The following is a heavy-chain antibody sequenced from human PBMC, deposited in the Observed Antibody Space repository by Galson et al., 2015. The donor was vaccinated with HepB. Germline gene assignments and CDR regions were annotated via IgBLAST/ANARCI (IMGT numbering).Heavy chain of an antibody. Sequence: SLRLSCAASGFTFSSSTMNWVRQAPGRGLEWVSCISTSGSPMFYADSVKGRFTISRDNAKNSLYLQMNSLRAEDTAVYYCATSFDYWGQGILVTVSS. CDR2: ISTSGSPM. CDR1: GFTFSSST. CDR3: ATSFDY. J-gene: IGHJ4*02. V-gene: IGHV3-48*04.